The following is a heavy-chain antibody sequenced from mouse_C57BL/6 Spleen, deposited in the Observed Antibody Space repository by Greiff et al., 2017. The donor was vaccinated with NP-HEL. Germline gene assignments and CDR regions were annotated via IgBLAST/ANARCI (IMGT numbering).Heavy chain of an antibody. D-gene: IGHD2-2*01. J-gene: IGHJ4*01. Sequence: QVQLQQSGAELVRPGASVTLSCKASGYTFTDYEMHWVKQTPVHGLEWIGAIDPETGGTAYNQKFKGKAILTADKSSSTAYMELRSLTSEDSAVYYCTRGLPHDMDYWGQGTSVTVSS. V-gene: IGHV1-15*01. CDR1: GYTFTDYE. CDR2: IDPETGGT. CDR3: TRGLPHDMDY.